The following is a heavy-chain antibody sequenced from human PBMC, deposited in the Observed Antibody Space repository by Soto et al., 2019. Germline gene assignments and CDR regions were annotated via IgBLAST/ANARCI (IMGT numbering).Heavy chain of an antibody. CDR2: IYSGGST. J-gene: IGHJ4*02. CDR1: GFIVSSNY. V-gene: IGHV3-53*01. CDR3: ARGWGSGVDY. Sequence: GWSLRLSCAASGFIVSSNYMSWVRQAPGKGLGWVSVIYSGGSTYYADSVKGLFTISRDNSKNTLALQMNSLRAEDTAVYYCARGWGSGVDYWGLGTLVTVSS. D-gene: IGHD1-26*01.